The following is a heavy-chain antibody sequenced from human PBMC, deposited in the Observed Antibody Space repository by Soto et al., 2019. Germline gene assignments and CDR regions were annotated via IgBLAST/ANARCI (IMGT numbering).Heavy chain of an antibody. CDR2: ISSSSSYI. J-gene: IGHJ6*02. V-gene: IGHV3-21*01. CDR1: GFTFSSYS. CDR3: ARDAKYYYGSGSYKGMDV. Sequence: GGSLRLSCAASGFTFSSYSMNWVRQAPGKGLEWVSSISSSSSYIYYADSVKGRFTISGDNAKNSLYLQMNSLRAEDTAVYYCARDAKYYYGSGSYKGMDVWGQGTTVTVSS. D-gene: IGHD3-10*01.